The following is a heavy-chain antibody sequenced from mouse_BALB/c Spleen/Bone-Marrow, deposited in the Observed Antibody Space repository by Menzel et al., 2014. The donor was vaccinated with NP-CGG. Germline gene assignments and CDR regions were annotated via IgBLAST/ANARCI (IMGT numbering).Heavy chain of an antibody. CDR2: IYPSDSYS. D-gene: IGHD2-14*01. V-gene: IGHV1-69*02. Sequence: LQQPGAELVRPGASVKVSCKASGYTFTNYWINWVRQRPGQGLEWIGNIYPSDSYSNYNQKFKDKATLTVDKSSSTAYMKLSSPTSEDSAVYYCTRRDRYDYYGVDYWGQGTTVTVSS. CDR3: TRRDRYDYYGVDY. CDR1: GYTFTNYW. J-gene: IGHJ4*01.